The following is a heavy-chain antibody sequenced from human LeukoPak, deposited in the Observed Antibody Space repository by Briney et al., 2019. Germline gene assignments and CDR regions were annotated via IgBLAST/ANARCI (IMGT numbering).Heavy chain of an antibody. CDR2: ISGSGGST. CDR1: GFTFSSYA. V-gene: IGHV3-23*01. Sequence: GGSLRLSCAASGFTFSSYAMSWVRQAPGKGLEWVSAISGSGGSTYYADSVKGRFTISRDNSKNTLYLQMNSLRAEDTAVYYCAKVSGGTMVRGLFDYWGQGTLVTVSS. D-gene: IGHD3-10*01. CDR3: AKVSGGTMVRGLFDY. J-gene: IGHJ4*02.